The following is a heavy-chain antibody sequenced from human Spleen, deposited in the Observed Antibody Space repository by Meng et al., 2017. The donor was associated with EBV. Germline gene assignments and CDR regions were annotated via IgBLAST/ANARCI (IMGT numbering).Heavy chain of an antibody. V-gene: IGHV1-69*05. D-gene: IGHD2/OR15-2a*01. Sequence: QVQVVQSGAYVKRPGSSVKVACKASGGPFSSDAISWVRQAPGQGLEWLGGLIPMFGAPNYAQKFQGRVTITRDTSTSTVYMELSSLRSEDTAIYYCSTSQFDYWGQGTLVTVSS. CDR3: STSQFDY. CDR2: LIPMFGAP. CDR1: GGPFSSDA. J-gene: IGHJ4*02.